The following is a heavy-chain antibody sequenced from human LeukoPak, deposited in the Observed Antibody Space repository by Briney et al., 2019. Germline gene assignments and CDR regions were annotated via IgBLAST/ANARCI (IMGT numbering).Heavy chain of an antibody. J-gene: IGHJ4*02. D-gene: IGHD3/OR15-3a*01. V-gene: IGHV4-39*01. CDR3: ARQTGSGLFILP. Sequence: SETLSLTCTVSGVSISSSNSYWGWIRQPPGKGLEWIGSIYYSGNTYYNASLKNQVSISIDTSKNQFSLKLTSVTAADTAVYCCARQTGSGLFILPGGQGTLVTVSS. CDR2: IYYSGNT. CDR1: GVSISSSNSY.